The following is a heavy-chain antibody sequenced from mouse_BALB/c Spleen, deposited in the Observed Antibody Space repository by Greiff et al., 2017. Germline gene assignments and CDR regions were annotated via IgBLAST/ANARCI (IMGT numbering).Heavy chain of an antibody. J-gene: IGHJ4*01. CDR1: GYTFTNHH. Sequence: EVKLVESGAELVRPGASVKISCKAFGYTFTNHHINWVKQRPGQGLDWIGYINPYNDYTSYNQKFKGKATLTVDKSSSTAYMELSSLTSEDSAVYYCARSEGYYSYAMDYWGQGTSVTVSS. D-gene: IGHD2-3*01. CDR2: INPYNDYT. V-gene: IGHV1S45*01. CDR3: ARSEGYYSYAMDY.